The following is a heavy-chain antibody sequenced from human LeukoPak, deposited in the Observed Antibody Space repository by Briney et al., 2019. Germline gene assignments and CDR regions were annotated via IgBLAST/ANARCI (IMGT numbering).Heavy chain of an antibody. CDR1: GGSFSGCY. J-gene: IGHJ5*02. CDR3: ARGSIAAAGINWFDP. D-gene: IGHD6-13*01. V-gene: IGHV4-34*01. CDR2: INHSGST. Sequence: SETLSLTCAVYGGSFSGCYWSWIRQPPGKGLEWIGEINHSGSTNYNPSLKSRVTISVDTSKNQFSLKLSSVTAADTAVYYCARGSIAAAGINWFDPWGQGTLVTVSS.